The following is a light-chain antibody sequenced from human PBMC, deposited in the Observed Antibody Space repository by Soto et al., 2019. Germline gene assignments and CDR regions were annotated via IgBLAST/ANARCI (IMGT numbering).Light chain of an antibody. CDR1: DGHNNYA. J-gene: IGLJ1*01. Sequence: QLVLTQSPSASASLGASVKLTCTLSDGHNNYAIAWHQQQPEKGPRYLMKVNSDGSHIKGDGIPDHFSGSSSGAERYLTISSLQSEDEADYYCQTWGTGIRVFGTGTKVTVL. V-gene: IGLV4-69*01. CDR2: VNSDGSH. CDR3: QTWGTGIRV.